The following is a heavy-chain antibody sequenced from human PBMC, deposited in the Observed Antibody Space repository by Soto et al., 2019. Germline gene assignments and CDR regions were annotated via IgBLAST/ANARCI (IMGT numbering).Heavy chain of an antibody. CDR3: TRHGGQGFRPY. V-gene: IGHV3-23*01. CDR1: GFTFSSYA. J-gene: IGHJ4*02. Sequence: GGSLRLSCAASGFTFSSYAMSWVRQGPGKGLEWVSSISGNGGSTYYADSVKGRFTISRDNSKNTLYLQMSSLRAEDTAVYYCTRHGGQGFRPYWGQGTLVTV. CDR2: ISGNGGST. D-gene: IGHD6-6*01.